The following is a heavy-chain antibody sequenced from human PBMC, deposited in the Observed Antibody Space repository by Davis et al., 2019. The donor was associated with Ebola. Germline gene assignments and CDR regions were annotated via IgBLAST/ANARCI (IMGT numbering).Heavy chain of an antibody. J-gene: IGHJ6*02. CDR3: ARASSPDYDFWSGTGGYGMDV. CDR1: GFTFSSYS. CDR2: IWYDGSNK. Sequence: GESLKISCAASGFTFSSYSMNWVRQAPGKGLEWVAVIWYDGSNKYYADSVKGRFTISRDNSKNTLYLQMNSLRAEDTAVYYCARASSPDYDFWSGTGGYGMDVWGQGTTVTVSS. D-gene: IGHD3-3*01. V-gene: IGHV3-33*08.